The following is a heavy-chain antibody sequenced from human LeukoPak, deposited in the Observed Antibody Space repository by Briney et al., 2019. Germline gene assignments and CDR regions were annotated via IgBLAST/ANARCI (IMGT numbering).Heavy chain of an antibody. Sequence: KPSETLSLTCTVSGGSINNYVLTWIRQPAGKRLEWIGRIFSSGTTNYNPSLKSRATMSVDMSKNQFSLRLSSVTAADTAVYYCARGLSSSWTRYYYMDVWGKGTTVTVSS. CDR3: ARGLSSSWTRYYYMDV. D-gene: IGHD6-13*01. CDR1: GGSINNYV. J-gene: IGHJ6*03. V-gene: IGHV4-4*07. CDR2: IFSSGTT.